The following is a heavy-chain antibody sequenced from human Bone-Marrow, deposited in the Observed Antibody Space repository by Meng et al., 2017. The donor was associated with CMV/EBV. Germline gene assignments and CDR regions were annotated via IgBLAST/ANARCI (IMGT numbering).Heavy chain of an antibody. CDR3: TRLEATPGQAFDV. V-gene: IGHV3-73*01. Sequence: GESLKISCAASGFTFSGSAIHWVRQTSGKGLEWVGRIRREGNNYATAYSASVKGRFTISRDDSKNAAYLQMNSLKTEDTAVYYCTRLEATPGQAFDVWGQGTMVT. CDR2: IRREGNNYAT. D-gene: IGHD2-15*01. J-gene: IGHJ3*01. CDR1: GFTFSGSA.